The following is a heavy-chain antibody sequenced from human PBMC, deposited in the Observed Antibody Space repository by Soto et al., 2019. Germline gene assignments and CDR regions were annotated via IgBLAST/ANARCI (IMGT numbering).Heavy chain of an antibody. CDR3: ARDLGGYDLYGPDT. Sequence: ASVKVSCKTSGDTFTDSSMHGVLQSRGQGLDWMGWTNLNSGDTNYAEKFRGRVTMTRDTSVITAYMELTRLKSDDTAVYYCARDLGGYDLYGPDTWGQGTLVTVSS. V-gene: IGHV1-2*02. J-gene: IGHJ5*02. CDR2: TNLNSGDT. CDR1: GDTFTDSS. D-gene: IGHD5-12*01.